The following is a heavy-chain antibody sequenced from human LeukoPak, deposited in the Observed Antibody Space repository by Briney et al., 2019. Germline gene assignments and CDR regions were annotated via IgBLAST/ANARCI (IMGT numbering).Heavy chain of an antibody. V-gene: IGHV1-69*13. D-gene: IGHD2-2*01. CDR3: ARDARHKYCSSASCYRGWFAP. CDR1: RGTFSSYA. CDR2: IIPMFGTA. J-gene: IGHJ5*02. Sequence: SVKVSCKASRGTFSSYAISWVRQAPGQGLEWMGGIIPMFGTANYAQKFQGRVTITADESTSTAYMELSSLRSEDTAVYYCARDARHKYCSSASCYRGWFAPWGQGTLVTVSS.